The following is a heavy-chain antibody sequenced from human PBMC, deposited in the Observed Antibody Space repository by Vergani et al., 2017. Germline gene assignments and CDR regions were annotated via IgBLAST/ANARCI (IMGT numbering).Heavy chain of an antibody. CDR2: ISAFNGNT. D-gene: IGHD5-12*01. CDR3: ARAPFIVPTSQREDY. Sequence: QVQLVQSGAEVKKPGASVKVSCKASGYIFTSYGFTWMRQAPGQGLEWMGWISAFNGNTDYAQKFQGRVTMTTDTSTKTGYMELRSLTTDDTAVYYCARAPFIVPTSQREDYWGQRTLVTVSS. V-gene: IGHV1-18*01. J-gene: IGHJ4*02. CDR1: GYIFTSYG.